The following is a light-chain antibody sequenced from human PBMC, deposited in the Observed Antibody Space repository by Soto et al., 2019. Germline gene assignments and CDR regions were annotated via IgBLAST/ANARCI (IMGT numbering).Light chain of an antibody. CDR3: QQYDNFPAIT. CDR2: AAS. V-gene: IGKV1-33*01. Sequence: DIQMTQSPSSLSASVGDRVTITCQASQDISNYLNWYQQKPGKAPKLLIYAASNLQTGVPSRFSGSGSGTDFTFTISSLQPEDIATYYCQQYDNFPAITFGQGTRLEIK. CDR1: QDISNY. J-gene: IGKJ5*01.